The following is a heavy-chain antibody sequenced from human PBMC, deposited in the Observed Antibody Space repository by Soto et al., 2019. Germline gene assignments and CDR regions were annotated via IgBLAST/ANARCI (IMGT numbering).Heavy chain of an antibody. V-gene: IGHV1-3*05. CDR2: INAGNGNT. CDR1: GYTFTSYA. J-gene: IGHJ4*02. Sequence: QVQLVQSGAEEKKPGASVKVSCKASGYTFTSYAMHWVRQAPGQRLEWMVWINAGNGNTKYSQKFQGRDTITRDTSASTAYRELSSLSYEDTPVYYCARDVSIAAALYDYCGQGTLVTFSS. CDR3: ARDVSIAAALYDY. D-gene: IGHD6-13*01.